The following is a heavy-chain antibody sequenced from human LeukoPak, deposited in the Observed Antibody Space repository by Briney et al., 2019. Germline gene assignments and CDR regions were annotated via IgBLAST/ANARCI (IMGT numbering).Heavy chain of an antibody. Sequence: ASVSVSCTASGYTFTIYGINWVRQAPGQGLEWMGWMNPNSGNTGYAQKFQGRVTMTRNTSISTAYMELSSLRSEDTAVYYCARVYYYDSSYYYYYYGMDVWGQGTTVTVSS. CDR3: ARVYYYDSSYYYYYYGMDV. CDR1: GYTFTIYG. V-gene: IGHV1-8*01. J-gene: IGHJ6*02. CDR2: MNPNSGNT. D-gene: IGHD3-22*01.